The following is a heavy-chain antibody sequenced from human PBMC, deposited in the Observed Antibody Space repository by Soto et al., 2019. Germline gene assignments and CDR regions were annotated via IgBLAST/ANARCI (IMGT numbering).Heavy chain of an antibody. J-gene: IGHJ3*02. CDR1: GGSISSGDYY. V-gene: IGHV4-30-4*01. CDR3: ASKFGELLADAFDI. Sequence: SETLSLTCTVSGGSISSGDYYWSWIRQPPGKGLGWIGSIYYSGSTYYNPPLKSRVTMSVDKSKNQFSLKMTSVTAADTGVYYCASKFGELLADAFDIWGQGTVVTVSS. CDR2: IYYSGST. D-gene: IGHD3-10*01.